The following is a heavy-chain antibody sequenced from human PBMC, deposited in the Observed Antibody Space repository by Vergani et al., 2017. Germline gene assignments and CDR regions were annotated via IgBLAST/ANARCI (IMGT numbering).Heavy chain of an antibody. CDR1: GFTFSSYA. CDR2: ISGSGGST. V-gene: IGHV3-23*04. CDR3: AKEGDCGGDCYSYAFDI. D-gene: IGHD2-21*02. J-gene: IGHJ3*02. Sequence: EVQLVESGGGLVQPGGSLRLSCAASGFTFSSYAMSWVRQAPGKGLEWVSAISGSGGSTYYADSVKGRFTISRDNSKNTLYLQMNSLRAEDTAVYYCAKEGDCGGDCYSYAFDIWGQGTMVTVSS.